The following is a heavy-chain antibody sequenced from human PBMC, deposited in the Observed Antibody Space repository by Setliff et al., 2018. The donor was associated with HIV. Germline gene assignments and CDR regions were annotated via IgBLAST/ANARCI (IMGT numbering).Heavy chain of an antibody. J-gene: IGHJ6*03. CDR1: GGMFSNYA. Sequence: ASVKVSCKASGGMFSNYAINWVRQAPGQGLEWMGGIIPIFNTANYAQKFQGRVTITADESTSTAYMELSSLRSEDTAVYYCARIVRPSYYYYYYMDVWGKGTTVTVS. CDR3: ARIVRPSYYYYYYMDV. V-gene: IGHV1-69*13. D-gene: IGHD3-10*02. CDR2: IIPIFNTA.